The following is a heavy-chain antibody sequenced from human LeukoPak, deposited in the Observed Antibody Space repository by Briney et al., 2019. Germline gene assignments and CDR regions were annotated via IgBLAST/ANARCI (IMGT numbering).Heavy chain of an antibody. V-gene: IGHV3-15*07. CDR2: TKSKSAGGTT. J-gene: IGHJ3*01. Sequence: GGSLRLSCAASGFSLSNTWMIWVRQAPGTGLEWVGRTKSKSAGGTTDYAAPVRGRFTISRDDSKNTLYLQMNSLKTEDTAVYYCARDWNYAFDFWGQGTMVTVSS. CDR3: ARDWNYAFDF. CDR1: GFSLSNTW. D-gene: IGHD1-1*01.